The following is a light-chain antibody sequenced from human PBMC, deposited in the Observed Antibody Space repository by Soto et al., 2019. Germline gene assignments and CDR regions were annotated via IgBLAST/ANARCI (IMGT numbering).Light chain of an antibody. CDR2: EVS. Sequence: QSALTQPASVSGSPGQSITISCIGSSSDVGGYNYVSWYQHHPGRVPKPMIFEVSDRPSGVSNRFSGSKSGNTASLTISGLQAEDEADYYCSSYTSSSTYVFGTGTKVTVL. V-gene: IGLV2-14*01. CDR1: SSDVGGYNY. CDR3: SSYTSSSTYV. J-gene: IGLJ1*01.